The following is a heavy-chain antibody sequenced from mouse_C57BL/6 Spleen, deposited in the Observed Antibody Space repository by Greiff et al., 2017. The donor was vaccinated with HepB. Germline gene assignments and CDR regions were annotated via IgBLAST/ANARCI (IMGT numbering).Heavy chain of an antibody. J-gene: IGHJ4*01. V-gene: IGHV5-6*01. D-gene: IGHD2-1*01. CDR2: ISSGGSYT. Sequence: EVKLMESGGDLVKPGGSLKLSCAASGFTFSSYGMSWVRQTPDKRLEWVATISSGGSYTYYPDSVKGRFTISRDNAKNTLYLQMSSLKSEDTAMYYCARPDLPFFFYAMDYWGQGTSVTVSS. CDR3: ARPDLPFFFYAMDY. CDR1: GFTFSSYG.